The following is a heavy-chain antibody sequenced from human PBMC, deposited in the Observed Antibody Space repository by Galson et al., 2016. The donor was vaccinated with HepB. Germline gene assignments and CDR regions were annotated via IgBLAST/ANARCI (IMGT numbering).Heavy chain of an antibody. CDR1: GGSSSGSY. V-gene: IGHV4-34*01. CDR3: ARGMRKAARLASYYGMDV. J-gene: IGHJ6*02. CDR2: ITYSGST. Sequence: SETLSLTCAVYGGSSSGSYWSWIRQPPGKGLEWFGEITYSGSTNYDPSLESRLTMSVDTSKNQFSLQVNSVTAADTAVYFCARGMRKAARLASYYGMDVWGQGTTVIVSS. D-gene: IGHD6-6*01.